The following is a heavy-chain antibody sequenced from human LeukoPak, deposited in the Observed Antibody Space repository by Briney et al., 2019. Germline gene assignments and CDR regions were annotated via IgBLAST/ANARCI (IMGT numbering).Heavy chain of an antibody. J-gene: IGHJ4*02. D-gene: IGHD3-22*01. CDR2: ISSSGSTI. V-gene: IGHV3-11*01. Sequence: LSLTCTVSGGSISSGGYYWSWIRQAPGKGLEWVSYISSSGSTIYYADSVKGRFAISRDNAKNSLYLQMNSLRAEDTAVYYCARDKNYYDSSGYSVWGQGTLVTVSS. CDR3: ARDKNYYDSSGYSV. CDR1: GGSISSGGYY.